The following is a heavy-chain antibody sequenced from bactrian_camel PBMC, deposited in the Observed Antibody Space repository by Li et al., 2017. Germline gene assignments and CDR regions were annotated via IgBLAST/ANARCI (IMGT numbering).Heavy chain of an antibody. Sequence: QLVESGGGSVQAGGSLRLSCEASGYTFRSYCMAWFRQAPGKEREGVAYIVTNGFTTYADSVKGRFTVSRDGAKNIIVVQMDSLKPEDTATYYCAADLVTDEPSLVEREYYYWGQGTQVTVS. CDR3: AADLVTDEPSLVEREYYY. J-gene: IGHJ4*01. CDR2: IVTNGFT. D-gene: IGHD1*01. V-gene: IGHV3S53*01. CDR1: GYTFRSYC.